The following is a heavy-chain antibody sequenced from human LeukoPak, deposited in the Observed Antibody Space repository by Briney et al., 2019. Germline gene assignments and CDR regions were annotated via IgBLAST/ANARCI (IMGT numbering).Heavy chain of an antibody. Sequence: PGGSLRLSCAASGFAFSYYGMHWVRQAPGKGLEWVVVISYDGGNEYYADSVKGRFTISRDNPKNTLYLQMNSLRAEDTAVYYCAKAYGGYESHYYYYGMDVWGQGTTVTVSS. V-gene: IGHV3-30*18. CDR3: AKAYGGYESHYYYYGMDV. CDR1: GFAFSYYG. D-gene: IGHD5-12*01. CDR2: ISYDGGNE. J-gene: IGHJ6*02.